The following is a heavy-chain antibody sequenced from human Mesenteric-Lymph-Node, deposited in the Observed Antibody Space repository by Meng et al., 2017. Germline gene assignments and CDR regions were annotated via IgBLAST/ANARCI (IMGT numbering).Heavy chain of an antibody. CDR3: ARGLWEQSRYYFDS. J-gene: IGHJ4*02. CDR1: GYTFTNYA. Sequence: QVQLVQSGAEGKKTGAAVKGCCKASGYTFTNYAIQWVRQAHGQRLEWMGWINSGNGKTKYSEKFQGRVTITRDTSATTAYMELSSLRSEDMAVYYCARGLWEQSRYYFDSWGQGTLVTVSS. V-gene: IGHV1-3*01. CDR2: INSGNGKT. D-gene: IGHD1-26*01.